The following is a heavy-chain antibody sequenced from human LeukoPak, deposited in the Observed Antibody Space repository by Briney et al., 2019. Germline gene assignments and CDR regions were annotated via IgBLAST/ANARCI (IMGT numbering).Heavy chain of an antibody. V-gene: IGHV4-34*01. CDR3: ALSTTRVTTRTLDY. CDR2: INRSGTT. CDR1: GGSYSDYF. D-gene: IGHD4-17*01. J-gene: IGHJ4*02. Sequence: SETLSLTCAVYGGSYSDYFWSWIRQPPGKGLEWIGEINRSGTTKYNLSLESRVTISVDTSKRQSSLKLSSVTAADTAVYYCALSTTRVTTRTLDYWGQGTLVTVSS.